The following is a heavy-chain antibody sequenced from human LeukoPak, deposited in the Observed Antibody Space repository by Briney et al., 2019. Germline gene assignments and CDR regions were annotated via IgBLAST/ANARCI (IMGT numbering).Heavy chain of an antibody. J-gene: IGHJ4*02. CDR3: ARAPSGSYYTPNFDY. D-gene: IGHD1-26*01. CDR1: GGSISSGGYY. V-gene: IGHV4-30-2*01. Sequence: SQTLSLTCTVSGGSISSGGYYRSWIRQPPGKGLEWIGYIYHSGSTYYNPSLKSRVTISVDRSKNQSSLKLSSVTAADTAVYYCARAPSGSYYTPNFDYWGQGTLVTVSS. CDR2: IYHSGST.